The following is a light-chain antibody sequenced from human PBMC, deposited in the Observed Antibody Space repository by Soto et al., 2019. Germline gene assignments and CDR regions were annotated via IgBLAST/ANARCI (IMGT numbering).Light chain of an antibody. Sequence: QSVLTQPPSVSGTPGQRVTISCSGSSSNIGSNFVYWYQQLPGTAPKLLIYRNNQRPSGVPDRFSASKSGTSASLAISALRSEDEADYHCAAWDDSLSAHVVFGGGTKLTVL. CDR3: AAWDDSLSAHVV. CDR1: SSNIGSNF. J-gene: IGLJ2*01. V-gene: IGLV1-47*01. CDR2: RNN.